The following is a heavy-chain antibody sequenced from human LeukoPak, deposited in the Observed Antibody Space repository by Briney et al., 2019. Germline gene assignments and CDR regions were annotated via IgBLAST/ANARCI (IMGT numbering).Heavy chain of an antibody. CDR3: VKPPHSIGARYFDF. CDR2: ISWNSNRV. Sequence: GRSLRLSCAASGFRFEDYAMHWVRQPPGKGLEWVSGISWNSNRVAYADSVKGRFVISRDNAKNSLDLQMNSLGREDTAFYYCVKPPHSIGARYFDFWGHGTLVTVSS. CDR1: GFRFEDYA. D-gene: IGHD6-6*01. J-gene: IGHJ4*01. V-gene: IGHV3-9*01.